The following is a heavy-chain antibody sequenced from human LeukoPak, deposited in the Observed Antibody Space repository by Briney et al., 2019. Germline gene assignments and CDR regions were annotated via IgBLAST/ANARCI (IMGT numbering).Heavy chain of an antibody. CDR2: ISSDGANK. V-gene: IGHV3-30-3*01. CDR1: GFTFSRYA. D-gene: IGHD3-16*01. J-gene: IGHJ5*02. Sequence: GRSLRLSCAASGFTFSRYAMHWVRQAPGKGLEWVAVISSDGANKYNADSVQGRFTISRDNAKSTLSLQMNSLRAEDTAVYYCARELGEPQKWFDPWGQGTLVTVSS. CDR3: ARELGEPQKWFDP.